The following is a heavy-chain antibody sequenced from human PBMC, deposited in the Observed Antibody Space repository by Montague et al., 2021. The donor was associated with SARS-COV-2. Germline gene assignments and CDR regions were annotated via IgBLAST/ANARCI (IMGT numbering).Heavy chain of an antibody. J-gene: IGHJ6*02. Sequence: SETLSLTCAVSGGSISSSSYYWGWIRQPPGKGLEWIGSIHYSGSTYYNPSLKSRVSISVDTSKNQFSLKLSSVTAADTVVYYCARLWDTDYYYYGMDVWGQGTTVTVSS. CDR3: ARLWDTDYYYYGMDV. V-gene: IGHV4-39*01. D-gene: IGHD1-26*01. CDR2: IHYSGST. CDR1: GGSISSSSYY.